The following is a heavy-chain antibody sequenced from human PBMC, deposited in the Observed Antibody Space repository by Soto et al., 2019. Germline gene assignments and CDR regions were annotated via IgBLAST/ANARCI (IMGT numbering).Heavy chain of an antibody. J-gene: IGHJ5*02. CDR1: GGSISSSSYY. CDR3: ARHENEINWFDP. D-gene: IGHD1-1*01. Sequence: SETLSLTCTVSGGSISSSSYYWGWIRQPPGKGLEWIGGIYYSGSTYYNPSLKSRVTISVDTSKNQFSLKLSSVTAADTAVYYCARHENEINWFDPWGQGTLVTAPQ. V-gene: IGHV4-39*01. CDR2: IYYSGST.